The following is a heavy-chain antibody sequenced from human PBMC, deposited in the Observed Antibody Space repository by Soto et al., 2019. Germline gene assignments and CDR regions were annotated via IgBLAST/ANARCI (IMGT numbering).Heavy chain of an antibody. D-gene: IGHD2-2*01. V-gene: IGHV3-7*01. CDR2: IKENEIER. Sequence: PGGSLRLSCAASGFTFSSYWMTWVRQAPGKGLEWVANIKENEIERYYVDSVKGRFTISRDNAKNSLYLQMNSLRAEDTAVYYCARAGSTTWYANYWGQGTLVTVSS. J-gene: IGHJ4*02. CDR1: GFTFSSYW. CDR3: ARAGSTTWYANY.